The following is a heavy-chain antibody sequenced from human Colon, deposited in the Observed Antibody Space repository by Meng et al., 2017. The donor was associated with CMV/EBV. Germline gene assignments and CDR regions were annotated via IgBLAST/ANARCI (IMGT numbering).Heavy chain of an antibody. J-gene: IGHJ4*02. CDR2: INTDGSTT. Sequence: VGSGGGLVQPGGSLTLSCAASGFTFSSKWMHWVRQGPGKGLVWVSRINTDGSTTYYADSVKGRFTISRDNAKNTLYLQMNSLRAEDTAVYYCASRDYWGQGTLVTVSS. CDR1: GFTFSSKW. V-gene: IGHV3-74*01. CDR3: ASRDY.